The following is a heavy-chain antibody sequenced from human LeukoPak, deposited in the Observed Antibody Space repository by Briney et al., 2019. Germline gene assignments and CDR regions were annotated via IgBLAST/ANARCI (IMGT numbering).Heavy chain of an antibody. CDR1: GGSLSGYS. CDR3: ARGRRTVTGPKYYYYGMDV. V-gene: IGHV4-34*01. CDR2: INHSGST. D-gene: IGHD2-21*02. Sequence: SETLSLTCAVYGGSLSGYSWSWIRQPPGKGLERIGEINHSGSTNYNPSLKSRVTISVDTSKNQFSLKLSSVTAADTAVYYCARGRRTVTGPKYYYYGMDVWGQGTTVTVSS. J-gene: IGHJ6*02.